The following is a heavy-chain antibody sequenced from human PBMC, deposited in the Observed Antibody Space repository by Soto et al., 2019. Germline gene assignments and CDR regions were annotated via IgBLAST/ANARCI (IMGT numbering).Heavy chain of an antibody. CDR2: IWYDGSNK. Sequence: PGGSLRLSCAASGFTFSSYGMHWVRQAPGKGLEWAAVIWYDGSNKYYADSVKGRFTISRDNSKNTLYLQMNSLRAEDTAVYYCARDLYCSSTSCYRGKPDYWGQGTLVTVS. CDR1: GFTFSSYG. V-gene: IGHV3-33*01. D-gene: IGHD2-2*01. J-gene: IGHJ4*02. CDR3: ARDLYCSSTSCYRGKPDY.